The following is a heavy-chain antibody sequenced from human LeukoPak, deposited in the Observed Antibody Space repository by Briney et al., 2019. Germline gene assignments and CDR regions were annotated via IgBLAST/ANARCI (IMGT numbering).Heavy chain of an antibody. CDR3: ARESLGAAAGTPSYYYYGMDV. J-gene: IGHJ6*02. V-gene: IGHV4-39*07. Sequence: PSETLSLTCTVSGGSISSTNYYWGWIRQPPGKGLEWIGSIYYSGSTYYNPSPKSRVTISVDTSKNQFSLKLSSVTAADTAVYYCARESLGAAAGTPSYYYYGMDVWGQGTTVTVSS. D-gene: IGHD6-13*01. CDR1: GGSISSTNYY. CDR2: IYYSGST.